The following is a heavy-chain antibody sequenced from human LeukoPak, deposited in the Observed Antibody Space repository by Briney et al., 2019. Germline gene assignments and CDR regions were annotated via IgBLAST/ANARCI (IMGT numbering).Heavy chain of an antibody. CDR3: ARHDSGSGTYPLDY. J-gene: IGHJ4*02. V-gene: IGHV4-59*08. CDR1: GGSISSYY. CDR2: IYYSGST. Sequence: SETLSLTCTVSGGSISSYYWSWIRQPPGKGLEWIGYIYYSGSTNYNPSLKSRVTISVGTSKNQFSLKLSSVIAADTAVYYCARHDSGSGTYPLDYWGQGTLVTVSS. D-gene: IGHD1-26*01.